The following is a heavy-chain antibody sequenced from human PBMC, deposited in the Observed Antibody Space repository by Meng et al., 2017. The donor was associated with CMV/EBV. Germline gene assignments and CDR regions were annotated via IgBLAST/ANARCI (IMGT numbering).Heavy chain of an antibody. J-gene: IGHJ4*02. Sequence: GESLKISCAASGFTFSIYWMTWVRQAPGKGLEWVANIKVDGSDKYYVDSVKGRFTISRDNAKNSVYLQMNSLRAEDTALYYCAKDMREQLGPAINYWGQGTLVTVSS. CDR3: AKDMREQLGPAINY. CDR1: GFTFSIYW. CDR2: IKVDGSDK. D-gene: IGHD6-6*01. V-gene: IGHV3-7*03.